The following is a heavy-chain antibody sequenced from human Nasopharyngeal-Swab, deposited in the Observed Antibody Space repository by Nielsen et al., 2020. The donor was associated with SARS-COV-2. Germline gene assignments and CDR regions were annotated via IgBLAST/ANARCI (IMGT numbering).Heavy chain of an antibody. J-gene: IGHJ4*02. CDR2: IYSGGST. D-gene: IGHD1-1*01. CDR3: ARGQLERPLYFDY. CDR1: GFTVSSNY. V-gene: IGHV3-53*04. Sequence: GESLKISCAASGFTVSSNYMSWVRQAPGKGLEWVSVIYSGGSTKYADSVKGRFTISRHNSKNTLYPQMNSLRAEDTAVYYCARGQLERPLYFDYWGQGTLVTVSS.